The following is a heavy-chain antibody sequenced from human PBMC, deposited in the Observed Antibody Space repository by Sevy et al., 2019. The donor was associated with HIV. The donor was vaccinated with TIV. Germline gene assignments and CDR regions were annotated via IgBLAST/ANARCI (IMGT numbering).Heavy chain of an antibody. J-gene: IGHJ6*02. Sequence: GGSLRLSCVSSGFTFNVYSMNWVRQAPGKVLEWASSIAGTTIYKFYADSVKGRFTISRDDAKNSLYLEMSSLRVDDTAVYYCARDGQAHGLAWLGGMDVWGQGTTVTVSS. CDR1: GFTFNVYS. V-gene: IGHV3-21*01. CDR3: ARDGQAHGLAWLGGMDV. D-gene: IGHD5-12*01. CDR2: IAGTTIYK.